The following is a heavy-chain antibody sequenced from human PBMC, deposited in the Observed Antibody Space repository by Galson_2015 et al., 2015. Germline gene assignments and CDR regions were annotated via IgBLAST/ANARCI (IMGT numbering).Heavy chain of an antibody. V-gene: IGHV1-69*13. CDR3: ASRFWSGYVFDP. Sequence: SVKVSCKASGGTFSSYAISWVRQAPGRGLEWMGGIIPIFGTANYAQKFQGRVTITADESTSTAYMELSSLRSEDTAVYYCASRFWSGYVFDPWGQGTLVTVSS. J-gene: IGHJ5*02. CDR1: GGTFSSYA. D-gene: IGHD3-3*01. CDR2: IIPIFGTA.